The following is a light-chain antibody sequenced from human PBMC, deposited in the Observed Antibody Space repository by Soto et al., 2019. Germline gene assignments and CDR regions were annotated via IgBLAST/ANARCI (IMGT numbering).Light chain of an antibody. Sequence: EIVMTQSPATLSVSPGERATLSCRASQSVSSNLAWYQQKPDQAPRLLIYGASTRATGIPARFSGSGSGTEFILTISSLQSEDFAVYYCQQYNNWPSWTFCQGTKVEIK. V-gene: IGKV3-15*01. CDR1: QSVSSN. CDR3: QQYNNWPSWT. CDR2: GAS. J-gene: IGKJ1*01.